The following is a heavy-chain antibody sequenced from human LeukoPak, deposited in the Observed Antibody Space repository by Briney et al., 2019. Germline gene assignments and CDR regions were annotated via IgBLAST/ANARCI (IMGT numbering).Heavy chain of an antibody. D-gene: IGHD6-13*01. J-gene: IGHJ4*02. CDR1: GFTFINSA. CDR2: ISGSGDST. Sequence: GGSLRLSCAASGFTFINSAMNWVRQGPGKGLEWVSGISGSGDSTYYADSVKGRFTISRDSSNNTLFLQMNSLRAEDTALYYCAKAGHSSSWAWADYWGQGTLVTVSS. CDR3: AKAGHSSSWAWADY. V-gene: IGHV3-23*01.